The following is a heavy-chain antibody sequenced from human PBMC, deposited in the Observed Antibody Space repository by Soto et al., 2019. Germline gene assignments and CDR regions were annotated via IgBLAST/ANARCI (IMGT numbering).Heavy chain of an antibody. V-gene: IGHV4-39*01. CDR1: GACIRSSSYY. Sequence: XGTLSLTFTVSGACIRSSSYYGGWIRQPPGKGLEWIGSINYSGTTYRNPSLKSRVTISVDTSKNQFSLKLSSVTAADTAVYYCARHQGRFDYWGQGALVTVSS. CDR2: INYSGTT. J-gene: IGHJ4*02. CDR3: ARHQGRFDY.